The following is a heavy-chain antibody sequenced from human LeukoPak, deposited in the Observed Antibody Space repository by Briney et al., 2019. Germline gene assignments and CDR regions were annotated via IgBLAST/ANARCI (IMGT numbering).Heavy chain of an antibody. Sequence: GGSLRLSCAASGFTFSTSTMNWVRQAPGRGLEWVSSMSSSGSSIYYADSVKGRFTISRDNAKTSLYLQINSLRAEDTAVYYCARDSYWLGGTIGAFDIWGQGTMVTVSS. CDR3: ARDSYWLGGTIGAFDI. J-gene: IGHJ3*02. CDR2: MSSSGSSI. CDR1: GFTFSTST. D-gene: IGHD3-10*01. V-gene: IGHV3-21*01.